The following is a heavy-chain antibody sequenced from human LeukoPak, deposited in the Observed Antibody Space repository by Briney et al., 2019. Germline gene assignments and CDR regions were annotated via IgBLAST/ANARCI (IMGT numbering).Heavy chain of an antibody. V-gene: IGHV3-74*01. D-gene: IGHD4-17*01. CDR1: GFSFSSYW. CDR3: ARVDYGHSLRHVFSI. Sequence: PGGTLRLSCTASGFSFSSYWMHWVRQPPGKGLVWVSRINSDGSGATYADSVKGRFTISREHAKNTLYLQMNSLSAEDTAMYYCARVDYGHSLRHVFSIWGQGTMVTVSS. J-gene: IGHJ3*02. CDR2: INSDGSGA.